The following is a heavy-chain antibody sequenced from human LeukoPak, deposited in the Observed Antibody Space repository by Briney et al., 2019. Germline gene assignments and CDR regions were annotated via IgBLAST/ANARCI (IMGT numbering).Heavy chain of an antibody. CDR3: AKASWVSSTDAVR. CDR2: IYYSGST. CDR1: GGSISSGGYY. D-gene: IGHD3-16*01. Sequence: SQTLSLTCTVSGGSISSGGYYWSWIRQHPGKGLEWIGYIYYSGSTYYNPSLKSRVTISVDTSKNQFSLKLSSVTAEDTAIYYCAKASWVSSTDAVRWGQGTLVTVSS. J-gene: IGHJ4*02. V-gene: IGHV4-31*03.